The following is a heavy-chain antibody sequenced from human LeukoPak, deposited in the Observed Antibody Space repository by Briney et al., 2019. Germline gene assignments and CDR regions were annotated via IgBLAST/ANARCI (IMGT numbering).Heavy chain of an antibody. J-gene: IGHJ4*02. CDR2: FDPEDGAT. Sequence: ASVKVSCKVAVYTLTELSMHCVRQAPGKGLEWRGGFDPEDGATIYAQKFQGIVTMTKDTSTDTVYMELSSLRSEDTAVYYCATAPGGELELSYWGQGTLVTVSS. CDR3: ATAPGGELELSY. CDR1: VYTLTELS. V-gene: IGHV1-24*01. D-gene: IGHD1-7*01.